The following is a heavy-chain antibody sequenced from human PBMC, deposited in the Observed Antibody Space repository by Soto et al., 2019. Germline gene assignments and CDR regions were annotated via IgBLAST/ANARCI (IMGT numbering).Heavy chain of an antibody. J-gene: IGHJ6*02. CDR2: ITPIFGAT. D-gene: IGHD3-16*01. CDR1: GGAFSSFP. CDR3: ARGPHRPTGDMDV. V-gene: IGHV1-69*13. Sequence: ASVKVSCKASGGAFSSFPISWVRQAPGQGLEWMGGITPIFGATNYAQQFQGRVTITADESKSTVYMELGSLRSDDTAVYYCARGPHRPTGDMDVWRQGTTVTVS.